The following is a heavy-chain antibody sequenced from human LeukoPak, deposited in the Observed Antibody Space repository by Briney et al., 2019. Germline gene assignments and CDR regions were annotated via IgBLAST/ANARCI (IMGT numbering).Heavy chain of an antibody. CDR3: ARARTNYGSGSY. CDR1: GYTFTSYG. D-gene: IGHD3-10*01. Sequence: GASVKVSCKASGYTFTSYGITWVRQAPGQGLEWMGWISTYNGNTNLAQKLQGRVTMTTDTSTSTADMELRSLISDDTAVYYCARARTNYGSGSYWGQGTLVTVSS. CDR2: ISTYNGNT. V-gene: IGHV1-18*01. J-gene: IGHJ4*02.